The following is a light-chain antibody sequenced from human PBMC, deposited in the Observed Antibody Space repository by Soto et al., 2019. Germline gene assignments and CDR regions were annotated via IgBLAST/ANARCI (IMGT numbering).Light chain of an antibody. CDR1: QGVSGNH. V-gene: IGKV3-20*01. J-gene: IGKJ2*01. Sequence: ENVLTQSPGTLSLSPGERATLSCRASQGVSGNHLAWYQQKSGQAPRLLIYDTSHRVTGIPDRFSGSGSGTDFTLTISRLEPEDFAVYYCQQYGSSLPDTFGQGTKVEIK. CDR2: DTS. CDR3: QQYGSSLPDT.